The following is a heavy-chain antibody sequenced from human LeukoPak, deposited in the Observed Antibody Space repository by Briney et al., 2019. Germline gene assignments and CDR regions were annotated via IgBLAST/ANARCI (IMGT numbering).Heavy chain of an antibody. Sequence: SETLSLTCTVSGGSISSGDYYWSWIRQPPGKGLEWIGYIYYSGSTYYNPSLKSRVTISVDTSKNQFSLKLSSVTAADTAVYYCARGDSGYDPVEYSGQGTLVTVSS. CDR1: GGSISSGDYY. CDR2: IYYSGST. D-gene: IGHD5-12*01. V-gene: IGHV4-30-4*01. CDR3: ARGDSGYDPVEY. J-gene: IGHJ4*02.